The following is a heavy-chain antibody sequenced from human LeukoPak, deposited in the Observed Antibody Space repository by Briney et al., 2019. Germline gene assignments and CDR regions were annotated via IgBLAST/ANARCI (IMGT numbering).Heavy chain of an antibody. Sequence: SGPTLVKPTQTLTLTCTFSGFSVSTSGVGVGWIRQPPGKALEWPALIYWDDDKRYSPPLKTRLTITKDTSKNQVVLTMINMDPVDTATYYCAHSISGVGSFDYWGQGTLVTVPS. V-gene: IGHV2-5*02. CDR1: GFSVSTSGVG. CDR2: IYWDDDK. CDR3: AHSISGVGSFDY. D-gene: IGHD6-25*01. J-gene: IGHJ4*02.